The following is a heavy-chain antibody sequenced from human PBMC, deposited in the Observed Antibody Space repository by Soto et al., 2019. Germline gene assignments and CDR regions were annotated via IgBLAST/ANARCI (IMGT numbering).Heavy chain of an antibody. Sequence: QVQLVQSGAEVKKPGASVKVSCKASGYTFTSYGISWLRQAPGQGLEWMGWISAYNGNTNYAQKLQGRVTMTTDTSTSTAYMELRSLRSDDTAVYYCARSGSQYYDSSGYYYPPDYWGQGTLVTVSS. CDR3: ARSGSQYYDSSGYYYPPDY. V-gene: IGHV1-18*01. CDR2: ISAYNGNT. D-gene: IGHD3-22*01. CDR1: GYTFTSYG. J-gene: IGHJ4*02.